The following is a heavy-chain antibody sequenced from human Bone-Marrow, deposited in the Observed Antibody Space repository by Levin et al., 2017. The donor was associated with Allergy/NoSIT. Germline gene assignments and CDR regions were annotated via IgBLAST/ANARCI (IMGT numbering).Heavy chain of an antibody. CDR3: AKAGPYYFDY. Sequence: LSLTCAASGFTFNNYAMNWVRQAPGKGLEWVSAIGTSGSPIYYADSVKGRFTISRDNSRNTLYVQMNSLGVEDTAVYYCAKAGPYYFDYWGQGILVTVSS. V-gene: IGHV3-23*01. CDR1: GFTFNNYA. CDR2: IGTSGSPI. J-gene: IGHJ4*02.